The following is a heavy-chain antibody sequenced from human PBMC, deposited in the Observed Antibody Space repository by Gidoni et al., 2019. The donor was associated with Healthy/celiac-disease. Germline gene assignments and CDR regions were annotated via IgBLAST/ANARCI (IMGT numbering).Heavy chain of an antibody. Sequence: EVQLVESGGGVVKPGGSLRLACGASGCTFSSYSMNWVRQAPGKVLEWVSSISSSSSYISYADSVKVRFTISRDNAKNSLYLQMNSLRAEDTAVYYCARPYYYDSSDGPLDSWGQGTLVTVSS. V-gene: IGHV3-21*01. CDR3: ARPYYYDSSDGPLDS. CDR1: GCTFSSYS. CDR2: ISSSSSYI. D-gene: IGHD3-22*01. J-gene: IGHJ4*02.